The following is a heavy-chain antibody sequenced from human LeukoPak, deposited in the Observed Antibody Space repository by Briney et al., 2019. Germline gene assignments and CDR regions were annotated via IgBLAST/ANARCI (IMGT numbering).Heavy chain of an antibody. Sequence: ASVKVSCKASGYTFTSYDINWVRQATGQGLEWMGWMNPNSGNTGYAQKFQGRVTMTRNTSISTAYMELSSLRSEDTAVYYCARGRADYYDSSGYYYGYWGQGTLVTVSS. CDR1: GYTFTSYD. CDR3: ARGRADYYDSSGYYYGY. CDR2: MNPNSGNT. D-gene: IGHD3-22*01. J-gene: IGHJ4*02. V-gene: IGHV1-8*01.